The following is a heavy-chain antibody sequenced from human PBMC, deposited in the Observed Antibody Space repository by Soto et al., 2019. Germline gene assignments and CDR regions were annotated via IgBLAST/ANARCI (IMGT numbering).Heavy chain of an antibody. J-gene: IGHJ3*02. CDR2: INAGNGNT. Sequence: QVQLVQSGAEVKKPGASVKVSCKASGYTFTSYAIHWVRQAPGQRLEWMGWINAGNGNTKYSQKFQGRVTIIRDTSASTAYMELSSLRSEDTAEYYCARDRGYSVYEAFDIWGQGTTVTVSS. CDR3: ARDRGYSVYEAFDI. V-gene: IGHV1-3*01. CDR1: GYTFTSYA. D-gene: IGHD5-12*01.